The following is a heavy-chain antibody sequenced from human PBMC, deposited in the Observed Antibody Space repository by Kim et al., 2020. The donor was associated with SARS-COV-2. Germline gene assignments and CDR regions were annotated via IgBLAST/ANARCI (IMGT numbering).Heavy chain of an antibody. D-gene: IGHD6-13*01. Sequence: PSLKSRVTMSVDTSKNQFSLKLSSVTAADTAVYYCARTPAAGTLDWFDPWGQGTLVTVSS. V-gene: IGHV4-4*07. CDR3: ARTPAAGTLDWFDP. J-gene: IGHJ5*02.